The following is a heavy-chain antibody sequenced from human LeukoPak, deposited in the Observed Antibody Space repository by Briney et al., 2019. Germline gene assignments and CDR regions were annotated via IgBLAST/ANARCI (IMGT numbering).Heavy chain of an antibody. CDR2: IYWNGASP. D-gene: IGHD3-22*01. CDR1: GFNFDDYG. CDR3: ARDYYYDSSGEQFDY. V-gene: IGHV3-20*04. Sequence: GGSLRLSCAASGFNFDDYGMSWVRQAPGKGLEWVSYIYWNGASPGYADSAKGRFTISRDNGKNSLYLQMNSLRAEDTALYYCARDYYYDSSGEQFDYWGQGTLVTVSS. J-gene: IGHJ4*02.